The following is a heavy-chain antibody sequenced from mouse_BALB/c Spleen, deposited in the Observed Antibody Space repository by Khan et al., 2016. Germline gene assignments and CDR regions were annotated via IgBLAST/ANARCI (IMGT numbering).Heavy chain of an antibody. V-gene: IGHV9-4*02. Sequence: QIQLVQSGPELKKPGETVRISCKASGYTFTTAGMQWVQKMPGKGLKWIGWINTHSGVPKYAADCKGRLAFTLETSASTAYLQISNCKNKDTTTYFGARHGSLDYWGQGTTLTVSS. CDR3: ARHGSLDY. J-gene: IGHJ2*01. CDR1: GYTFTTAG. CDR2: INTHSGVP.